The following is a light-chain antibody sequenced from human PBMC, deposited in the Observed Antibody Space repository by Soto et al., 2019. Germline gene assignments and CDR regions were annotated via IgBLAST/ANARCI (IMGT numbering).Light chain of an antibody. CDR2: GAS. CDR1: QSVSSSY. J-gene: IGKJ3*01. CDR3: QQYSSSPIFT. V-gene: IGKV3-20*01. Sequence: EIVLTQSPGTLSLSPGERATLSCRASQSVSSSYLAWYKQKPGQAPRLLIYGASSRATGIPDRFSGSGSGTDFTLTISRLEPEDVAVYYCQQYSSSPIFTFGPGTKGDIK.